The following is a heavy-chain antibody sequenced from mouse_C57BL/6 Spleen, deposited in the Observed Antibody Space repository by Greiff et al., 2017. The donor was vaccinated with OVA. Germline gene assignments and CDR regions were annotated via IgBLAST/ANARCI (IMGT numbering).Heavy chain of an antibody. CDR1: GFTFSDYY. V-gene: IGHV5-12*01. D-gene: IGHD2-5*01. Sequence: EVQGVESGGGLVQPGGSLKLSCAASGFTFSDYYMYWVRQTPEKRLEWVAYISNGGGSTYYPDTVKGRFTISRDNAKNTRYLQMSRLKSEDTAMYYCARRGAYYSNLGWFAYWGQGTLVTVSA. J-gene: IGHJ3*01. CDR2: ISNGGGST. CDR3: ARRGAYYSNLGWFAY.